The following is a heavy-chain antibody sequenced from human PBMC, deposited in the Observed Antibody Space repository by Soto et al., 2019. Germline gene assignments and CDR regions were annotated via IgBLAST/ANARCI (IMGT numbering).Heavy chain of an antibody. CDR3: ARVPPYCSGGSCYLGADYFDY. V-gene: IGHV4-34*01. J-gene: IGHJ4*02. CDR2: INHSGST. CDR1: GGSFSGYY. D-gene: IGHD2-15*01. Sequence: QVQLQQWGAGLLKPSETLSLTCAVYGGSFSGYYWSWIRQPPGKGLEWIGEINHSGSTNYNPSLKSRVTISVDPSKNQFSLKLSSVTAADTAVYYCARVPPYCSGGSCYLGADYFDYWGQGTLVTVSS.